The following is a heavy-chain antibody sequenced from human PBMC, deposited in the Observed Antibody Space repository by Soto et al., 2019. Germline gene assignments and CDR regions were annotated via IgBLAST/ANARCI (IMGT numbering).Heavy chain of an antibody. CDR2: ISPDGSST. Sequence: EVQLVESGGGLVQPGGSLRLSCEASGFTLSGYWMHWVRQVPGKGLVWVSRISPDGSSTTHADSVKGRFTISRDNAKNTLYLQMHSLRPEDTAVYYCVRPGYDGSGTPFDDWGQGALVTVSS. CDR3: VRPGYDGSGTPFDD. D-gene: IGHD3-22*01. J-gene: IGHJ4*02. V-gene: IGHV3-74*01. CDR1: GFTLSGYW.